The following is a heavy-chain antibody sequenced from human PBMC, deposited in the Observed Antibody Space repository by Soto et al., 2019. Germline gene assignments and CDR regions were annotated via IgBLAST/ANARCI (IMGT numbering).Heavy chain of an antibody. V-gene: IGHV4-39*02. J-gene: IGHJ4*02. CDR2: IGDDGRV. CDR1: GGSISGSPYH. Sequence: LSLTCTVSGGSISGSPYHRGWFRQPPGKGLEWIGSIGDDGRVYYNPSLRGRATLLVDTSNNRLSLNLNSVTAADTAVYYCAIPPPIEVAGPDYWGQGILVTVSS. CDR3: AIPPPIEVAGPDY. D-gene: IGHD3-22*01.